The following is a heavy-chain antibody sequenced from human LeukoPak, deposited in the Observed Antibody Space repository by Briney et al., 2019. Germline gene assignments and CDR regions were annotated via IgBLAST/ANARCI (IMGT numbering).Heavy chain of an antibody. Sequence: ASVTVSCKASGYTFSNYAIHWVRQAPGQRFEWMGWINAGNGHTKYSQNFQGGVTITRDSSASTVYMELSSLTSEDTAVYYCARGIWSARTVDYYLDSWGQGTLVTVSS. CDR2: INAGNGHT. CDR3: ARGIWSARTVDYYLDS. V-gene: IGHV1-3*01. CDR1: GYTFSNYA. J-gene: IGHJ4*02. D-gene: IGHD2-21*01.